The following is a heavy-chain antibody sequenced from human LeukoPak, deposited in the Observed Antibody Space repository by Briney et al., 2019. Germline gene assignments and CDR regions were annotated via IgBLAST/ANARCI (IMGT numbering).Heavy chain of an antibody. V-gene: IGHV3-7*03. Sequence: GGSLRLSCAASGFTFSSYWMSWVRQAPGKGLEWVANIKQDGSEKYYVDPVKGRFTISRDNAKNSLYLQMNSLRAEDTAVYYCASYPEVTATGAFDIWGQGTKVTVSS. CDR3: ASYPEVTATGAFDI. J-gene: IGHJ3*02. D-gene: IGHD2-21*02. CDR1: GFTFSSYW. CDR2: IKQDGSEK.